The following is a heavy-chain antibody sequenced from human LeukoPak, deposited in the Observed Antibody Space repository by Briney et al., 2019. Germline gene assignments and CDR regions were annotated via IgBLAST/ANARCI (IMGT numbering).Heavy chain of an antibody. CDR3: ARGYSYGLDY. Sequence: SQTLSLTCAVSGGSISSGGYSWSWIRQPPGKGLEWIGYIYHSGSTYYNPSLKSRVTISVDRSKNQFSLKLSSVTAADTAVYHCARGYSYGLDYWGQGTLVTVSS. CDR2: IYHSGST. D-gene: IGHD5-18*01. V-gene: IGHV4-30-2*01. CDR1: GGSISSGGYS. J-gene: IGHJ4*02.